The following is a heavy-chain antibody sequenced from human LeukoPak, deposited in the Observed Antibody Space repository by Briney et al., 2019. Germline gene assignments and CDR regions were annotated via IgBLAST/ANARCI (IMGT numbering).Heavy chain of an antibody. Sequence: ASVKVSCKASGYTFTSYGISWVRQAPGQGLEWMGWISAYNGNTNYVQNLQGRVTMTTDTSTSTAYMELRSLRSDDTAVYYCARRSTLYSSGYFYFDYWGQGTLVTVSS. V-gene: IGHV1-18*01. J-gene: IGHJ4*02. CDR1: GYTFTSYG. CDR2: ISAYNGNT. D-gene: IGHD6-19*01. CDR3: ARRSTLYSSGYFYFDY.